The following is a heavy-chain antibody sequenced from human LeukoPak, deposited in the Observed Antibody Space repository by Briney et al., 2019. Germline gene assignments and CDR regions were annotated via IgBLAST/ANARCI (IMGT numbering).Heavy chain of an antibody. CDR1: GGSFSGYY. V-gene: IGHV4-34*01. D-gene: IGHD3-10*01. CDR2: INHSGST. Sequence: PSETLSLTCAVYGGSFSGYYWSWIRQPPGKGLEWIGEINHSGSTNYNPSLKSRVTISVDTSKNQFSLKLSSVTAADTAVYYCARLGKTYYYGSGSSRPTRYFDYWGQGTLVTVSS. CDR3: ARLGKTYYYGSGSSRPTRYFDY. J-gene: IGHJ4*02.